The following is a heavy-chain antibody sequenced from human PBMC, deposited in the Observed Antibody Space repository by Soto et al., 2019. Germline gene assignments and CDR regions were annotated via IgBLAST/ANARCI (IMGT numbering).Heavy chain of an antibody. CDR2: INHSGST. CDR1: GGSFSGYY. D-gene: IGHD5-18*01. J-gene: IGHJ6*02. V-gene: IGHV4-34*01. Sequence: QVQLQQWGAGLLKPSETLSLTCAVYGGSFSGYYWSWIRQPPGKGLEWIGEINHSGSTNYNPSLKRRVTISVDTSKNQFSLKLSSMTAADTAVYYCARGRGLGYSYGYFHGMDVWGQGTTVTVSS. CDR3: ARGRGLGYSYGYFHGMDV.